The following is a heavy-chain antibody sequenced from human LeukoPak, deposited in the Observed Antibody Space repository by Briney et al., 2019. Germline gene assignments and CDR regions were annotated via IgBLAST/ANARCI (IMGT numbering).Heavy chain of an antibody. J-gene: IGHJ4*02. CDR1: GGSISSYF. CDR3: AREDPLVAARGLDY. Sequence: SETLSLTCTVSGGSISSYFWSWIRQPAGKGLEWIGRIYTSGTTNYNTSLKSRLTMSLDTSKNQLSLRLSSVTAADTAVYYCAREDPLVAARGLDYWGQGTLVTVSS. CDR2: IYTSGTT. V-gene: IGHV4-4*07. D-gene: IGHD2-15*01.